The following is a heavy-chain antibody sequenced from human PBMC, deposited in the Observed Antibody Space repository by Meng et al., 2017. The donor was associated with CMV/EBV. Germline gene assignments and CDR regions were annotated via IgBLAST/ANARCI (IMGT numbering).Heavy chain of an antibody. D-gene: IGHD3-3*01. Sequence: GGPLSLSCAASGLTSSSYEMNWVRQAPGKGLEWVSYISSSGSTIYYADSVKGRFTISRDNAKNSLYLQMNSLRAEDTAVYYCARDRHDFWSGYSDYWGQGTLVTVSS. CDR1: GLTSSSYE. CDR3: ARDRHDFWSGYSDY. J-gene: IGHJ4*02. CDR2: ISSSGSTI. V-gene: IGHV3-48*03.